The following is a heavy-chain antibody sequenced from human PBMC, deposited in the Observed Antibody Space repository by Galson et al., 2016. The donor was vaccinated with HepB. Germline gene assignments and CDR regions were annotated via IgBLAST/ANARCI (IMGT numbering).Heavy chain of an antibody. CDR3: ARGRHYFAHDAFDI. CDR2: VRASGNGGST. Sequence: SLRLSCAASGFTSSNYDMSWVRQAPGKGLQWVSVVRASGNGGSTHYADSVKGRFTISRDTSKNTLYLQMNSLRAEDTAVYYCARGRHYFAHDAFDIWGQGTMVTVSS. D-gene: IGHD2/OR15-2a*01. J-gene: IGHJ3*02. V-gene: IGHV3-23*01. CDR1: GFTSSNYD.